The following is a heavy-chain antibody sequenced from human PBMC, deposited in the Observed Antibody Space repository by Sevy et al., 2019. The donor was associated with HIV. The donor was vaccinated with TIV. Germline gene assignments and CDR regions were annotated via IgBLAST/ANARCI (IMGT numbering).Heavy chain of an antibody. J-gene: IGHJ3*02. V-gene: IGHV3-53*01. CDR3: ARLSVYYYDSSGYYTTGNAFDI. CDR2: IYSGVTT. Sequence: GGSLRLSCAASGFTVGSNYMSWVRQAPGKGLEWVSIIYSGVTTSYADSVNGRFTISRDNSKNTLYLQMNSLRAEDTAVYYCARLSVYYYDSSGYYTTGNAFDIWGQGTMVTVSS. D-gene: IGHD3-22*01. CDR1: GFTVGSNY.